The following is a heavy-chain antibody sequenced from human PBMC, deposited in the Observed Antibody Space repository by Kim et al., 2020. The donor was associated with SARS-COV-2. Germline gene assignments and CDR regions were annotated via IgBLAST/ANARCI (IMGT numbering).Heavy chain of an antibody. CDR3: ARVRCSSTSCYAGPGYDAFDI. V-gene: IGHV3-33*05. D-gene: IGHD2-2*01. Sequence: GGSLRLSCAASGFTFSSYGMHWVRQAPGKGLEWVAVISYDGSNKYYADSVKGRFTISRDNSKNTLYLQMNSLRAEDTAVYYCARVRCSSTSCYAGPGYDAFDIWGHGTMVTVSS. CDR2: ISYDGSNK. J-gene: IGHJ3*02. CDR1: GFTFSSYG.